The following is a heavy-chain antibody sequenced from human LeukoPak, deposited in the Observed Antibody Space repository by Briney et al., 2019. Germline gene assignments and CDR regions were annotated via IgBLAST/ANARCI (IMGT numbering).Heavy chain of an antibody. Sequence: NASETLSLTCAVYGGSFSGYYWSWIRQPPGKGLEWIGEINHSGSTNYNPSLKSRVTISVDTSKNQFSLKLSSVTAADTAVYYCARGGSSGPRTEVVFFDYWGQGTLVTVSS. D-gene: IGHD6-19*01. J-gene: IGHJ4*02. CDR3: ARGGSSGPRTEVVFFDY. V-gene: IGHV4-34*01. CDR1: GGSFSGYY. CDR2: INHSGST.